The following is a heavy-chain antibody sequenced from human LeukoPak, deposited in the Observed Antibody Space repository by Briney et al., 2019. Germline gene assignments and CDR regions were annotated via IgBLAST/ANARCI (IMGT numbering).Heavy chain of an antibody. Sequence: SQTLSLTCTVSGGSISSYYWRWIRQPPGKGLEWIGYIYYNGSTNYNPSLKSRVTISVDTTKNQFSLKLSSVTAADTAVYYCARASGALEYWGQGTLVTVSS. CDR3: ARASGALEY. V-gene: IGHV4-59*01. CDR1: GGSISSYY. CDR2: IYYNGST. J-gene: IGHJ4*02. D-gene: IGHD3-10*01.